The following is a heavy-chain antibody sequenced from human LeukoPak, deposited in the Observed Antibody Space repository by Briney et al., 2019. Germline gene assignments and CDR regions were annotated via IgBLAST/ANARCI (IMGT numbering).Heavy chain of an antibody. V-gene: IGHV3-30*02. Sequence: GGSLRLSCAASGFTFSSYGMHWVRQAPGKGLEWVAFIRYDGSNKYYADSVKGRFTISRDNSKNSLYLQMNSLRAEDTAVYYCARDNRGWQGIAARPKRSDYYYMDVWGKGTTVTVSS. CDR2: IRYDGSNK. CDR1: GFTFSSYG. J-gene: IGHJ6*03. CDR3: ARDNRGWQGIAARPKRSDYYYMDV. D-gene: IGHD6-6*01.